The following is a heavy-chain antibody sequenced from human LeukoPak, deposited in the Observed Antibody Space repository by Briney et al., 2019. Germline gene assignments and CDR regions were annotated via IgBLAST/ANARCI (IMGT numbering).Heavy chain of an antibody. J-gene: IGHJ4*02. CDR1: GYTFTSYG. Sequence: ASVKVSCKASGYTFTSYGISWVRQAPGQGLEWMGWISAYNGNTNYAQKLQGRVTMTTDTSTSTAYMELRSLRSDDTAVYYCARVLTEAFGELTAGFDYWGQGTLVTVSS. CDR3: ARVLTEAFGELTAGFDY. CDR2: ISAYNGNT. D-gene: IGHD3-10*01. V-gene: IGHV1-18*01.